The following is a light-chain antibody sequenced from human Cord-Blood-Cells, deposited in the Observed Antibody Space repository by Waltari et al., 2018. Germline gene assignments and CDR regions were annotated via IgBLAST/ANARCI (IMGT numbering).Light chain of an antibody. Sequence: QSALTQPASVSGSPGQSITIPCTGTSWDVGGYNYVPWYQQHPGKAPKLMIYDVSNRPSGVSNRFSGSKSGNTASLTISGLQAEDEADYYCSSYTSSSKVFGGGTKLTVL. V-gene: IGLV2-14*01. CDR1: SWDVGGYNY. CDR3: SSYTSSSKV. J-gene: IGLJ2*01. CDR2: DVS.